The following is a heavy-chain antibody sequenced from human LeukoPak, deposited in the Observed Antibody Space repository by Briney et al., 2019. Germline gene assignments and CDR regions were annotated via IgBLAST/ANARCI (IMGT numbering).Heavy chain of an antibody. CDR1: GGSISSGDYY. CDR2: IYYSGST. CDR3: ARLHLPDAFDI. V-gene: IGHV4-61*08. J-gene: IGHJ3*02. Sequence: PSQTLSLTCTVSGGSISSGDYYWSWIRQPPGKGLEWIGYIYYSGSTNYNPSLKSRVTISVDTSKNQFSLKLSSVTAADTAVYYCARLHLPDAFDIWGQGTMVTVSS.